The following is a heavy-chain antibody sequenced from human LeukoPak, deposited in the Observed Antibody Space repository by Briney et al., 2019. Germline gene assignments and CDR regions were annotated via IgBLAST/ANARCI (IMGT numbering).Heavy chain of an antibody. Sequence: SVKVSCKASGGTFSSYAISWVRQAPGQGLEWMGRIIPILGIANYAQKFQGRVTITADKSTSTAYMELSSLRSEDTAVYYCARDSIAAVGVGVYWGQGTLVTVSS. J-gene: IGHJ4*02. CDR1: GGTFSSYA. D-gene: IGHD6-13*01. CDR2: IIPILGIA. V-gene: IGHV1-69*04. CDR3: ARDSIAAVGVGVY.